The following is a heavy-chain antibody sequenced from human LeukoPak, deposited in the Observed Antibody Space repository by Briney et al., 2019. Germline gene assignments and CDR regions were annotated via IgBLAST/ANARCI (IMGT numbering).Heavy chain of an antibody. CDR3: ATSFRAVNWFDP. J-gene: IGHJ5*02. CDR1: GYTFTRYY. D-gene: IGHD3-10*01. V-gene: IGHV1-46*01. CDR2: INPSGGST. Sequence: GASVKVSCKASGYTFTRYYMNWVRQAPGQGLEWMGIINPSGGSTNYAQKFQGRVTMTRDTSTSTIYMEVSSLRSEDTAVYYCATSFRAVNWFDPSGQGTLVTVSS.